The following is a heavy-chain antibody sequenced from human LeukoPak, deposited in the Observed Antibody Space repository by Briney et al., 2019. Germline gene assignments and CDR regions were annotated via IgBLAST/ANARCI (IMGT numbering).Heavy chain of an antibody. V-gene: IGHV4-39*01. CDR1: ATISSNTYY. CDR2: IYSSGST. J-gene: IGHJ4*02. CDR3: ARLTAGTVDY. Sequence: PSETLSLTCTVSATISSNTYYWGWVRQTPGKGLEWIGSIYSSGSTYYNPSLKSRVTISLDTSTNQFSLKLRSVAAADTAVYYCARLTAGTVDYWGPGTLVTVSS. D-gene: IGHD1-1*01.